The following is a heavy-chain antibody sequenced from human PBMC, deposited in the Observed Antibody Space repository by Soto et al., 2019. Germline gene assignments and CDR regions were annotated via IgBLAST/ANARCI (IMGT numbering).Heavy chain of an antibody. D-gene: IGHD3-9*01. Sequence: LFLTCSFSGCSIINHYWGWIRQPPGKGLEWIVYIYYTGSTNYNPSLKIQVTMSVDTYKNQFSLNLRSVTAADTAVYFCARVGALRYFESQGYFYHAMYXWGHGATVTVS. CDR2: IYYTGST. V-gene: IGHV4-59*11. CDR1: GCSIINHY. J-gene: IGHJ6*02. CDR3: ARVGALRYFESQGYFYHAMYX.